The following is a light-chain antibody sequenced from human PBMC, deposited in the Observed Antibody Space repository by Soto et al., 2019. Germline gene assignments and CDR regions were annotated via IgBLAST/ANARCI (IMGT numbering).Light chain of an antibody. J-gene: IGLJ3*02. CDR3: QSYDASNQV. Sequence: NFMLTQPHSVSESPGKTVTISCTRSSGNIASNYVQWYQQRPGSAPTTVIYEDDQRPSGVPVRFSGSIDSSSNSAALAISGLKTEDEADYYCQSYDASNQVFGGGTKLTVL. V-gene: IGLV6-57*04. CDR2: EDD. CDR1: SGNIASNY.